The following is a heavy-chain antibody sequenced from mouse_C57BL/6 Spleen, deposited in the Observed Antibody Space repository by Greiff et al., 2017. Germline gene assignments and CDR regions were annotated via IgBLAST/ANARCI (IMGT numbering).Heavy chain of an antibody. D-gene: IGHD2-2*01. J-gene: IGHJ3*01. CDR2: IDPEDGDT. CDR3: TTPYGYDGFDY. CDR1: GFNSKDYY. Sequence: EVQLQQSGAELVRPGASVKLSCTASGFNSKDYYMHWVKQRPEQGLEWIGRIDPEDGDTEYAPKFQGKATMTADTSSTPAYLQLNSLTSEDTAVYYCTTPYGYDGFDYWGQGNLVTGSA. V-gene: IGHV14-1*01.